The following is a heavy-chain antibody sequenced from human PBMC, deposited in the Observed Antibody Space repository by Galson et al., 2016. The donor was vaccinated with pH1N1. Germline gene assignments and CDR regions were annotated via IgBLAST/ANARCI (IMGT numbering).Heavy chain of an antibody. Sequence: SLRLSCAASGFTFSGFEMNWVRQAPGKGLEWISYITTSGDSLYYADYVKGRFTISRDNAKNSLYLQMNSLRVEDTAVYYCARDYYYYYGMDVWGQGTTVTVSS. CDR1: GFTFSGFE. V-gene: IGHV3-48*03. CDR2: ITTSGDSL. J-gene: IGHJ6*02. CDR3: ARDYYYYYGMDV.